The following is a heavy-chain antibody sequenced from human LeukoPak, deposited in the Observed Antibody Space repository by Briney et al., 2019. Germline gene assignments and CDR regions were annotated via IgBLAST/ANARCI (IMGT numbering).Heavy chain of an antibody. CDR1: GYTFSNYY. CDR2: NNPSGGRT. V-gene: IGHV1-46*01. Sequence: ASVKVSCKASGYTFSNYYIHWVRQAPGQGLEWMGVNNPSGGRTTYAQKFQGRVTMTRDTSTSTAYMDLSSLRSDDTAVYYCSRELGGSYFDCWGQGTLVTVSS. J-gene: IGHJ4*02. D-gene: IGHD1-26*01. CDR3: SRELGGSYFDC.